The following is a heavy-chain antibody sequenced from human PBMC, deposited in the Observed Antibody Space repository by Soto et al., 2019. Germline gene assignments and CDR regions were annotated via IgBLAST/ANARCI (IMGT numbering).Heavy chain of an antibody. J-gene: IGHJ5*02. CDR3: ARVRPPNWFDP. CDR2: INAGNGST. CDR1: GYTFTSYA. V-gene: IGHV1-3*01. Sequence: ASVKVSCKASGYTFTSYAMHWVRQAPGQGLEWMGWINAGNGSTKYSQKFQGRVTITRDTSASTAYMELSSLRSEDTVVYYCARVRPPNWFDPWGQGTLVTVSS.